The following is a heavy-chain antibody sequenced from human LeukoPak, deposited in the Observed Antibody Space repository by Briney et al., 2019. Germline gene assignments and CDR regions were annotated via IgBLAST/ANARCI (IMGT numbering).Heavy chain of an antibody. D-gene: IGHD1-26*01. CDR3: TRAWGADY. Sequence: TGGSLRLSCAVSGFTFSTYSMNWVRQAPGKGLEWVGFIRSKAYGGTTEYAASVKGRFTISRDDSKSIAYLQMNSLKTEDTAVYYCTRAWGADYWGQGTLVTVSS. CDR1: GFTFSTYS. CDR2: IRSKAYGGTT. J-gene: IGHJ4*02. V-gene: IGHV3-49*04.